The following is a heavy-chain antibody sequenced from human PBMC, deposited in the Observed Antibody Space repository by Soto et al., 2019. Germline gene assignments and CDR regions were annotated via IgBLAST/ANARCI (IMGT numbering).Heavy chain of an antibody. CDR3: ARQGGFWSGYSLAFDI. Sequence: SETLSLTCTVSGGSISGYYWSWIRQPPGKGLEWIGYIYYSGSTNYNPSLKSRVTISVDTSKNQFSLKLSSVTAADTAVYYCARQGGFWSGYSLAFDIWGQGTMVTVSS. CDR2: IYYSGST. D-gene: IGHD3-3*01. V-gene: IGHV4-59*08. J-gene: IGHJ3*02. CDR1: GGSISGYY.